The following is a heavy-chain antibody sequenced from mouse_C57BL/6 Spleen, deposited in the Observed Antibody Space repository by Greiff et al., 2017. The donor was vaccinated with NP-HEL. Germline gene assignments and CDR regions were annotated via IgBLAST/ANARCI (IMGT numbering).Heavy chain of an antibody. CDR3: ARRDGYYEYFDV. CDR2: ISYDGSN. Sequence: VQLQQSGPGLVKPSQSLSLTCSVTGYSITSGYYWNWIRQFPGNKLEWMGYISYDGSNNYNPSLKNRISITRDTSKNQFFLKLNSVTTEDTATYYCARRDGYYEYFDVWGTGTTVTVSS. J-gene: IGHJ1*03. D-gene: IGHD2-3*01. V-gene: IGHV3-6*01. CDR1: GYSITSGYY.